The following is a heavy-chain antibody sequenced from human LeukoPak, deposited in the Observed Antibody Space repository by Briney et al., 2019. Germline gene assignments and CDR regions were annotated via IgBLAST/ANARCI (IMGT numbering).Heavy chain of an antibody. D-gene: IGHD1-14*01. CDR1: GYTFTSYG. V-gene: IGHV1-18*01. CDR2: ISAYNGNT. Sequence: GASVKVSCKASGYTFTSYGISWVRQAPGQRLEWMGWISAYNGNTNYAQKLQGRVTMTTDTSTSTAYMELRSLRSDDTAVYYCARARRGSAPYYYYYMDVWGKGTTVTVSS. CDR3: ARARRGSAPYYYYYMDV. J-gene: IGHJ6*03.